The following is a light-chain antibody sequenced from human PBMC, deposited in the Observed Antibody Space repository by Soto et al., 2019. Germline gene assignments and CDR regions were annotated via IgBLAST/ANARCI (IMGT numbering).Light chain of an antibody. V-gene: IGLV1-40*01. Sequence: QSVLTQPPSVSGAPGQRVTISCTGGSSNIGAGYDVHWYQQLPGTAPKVLIYGNSNRPSGVPDRFSGSKSATSASLAITGLQAEDEADYYCQSHDNSLSGWVFGGGTKVTVL. CDR2: GNS. CDR1: SSNIGAGYD. J-gene: IGLJ2*01. CDR3: QSHDNSLSGWV.